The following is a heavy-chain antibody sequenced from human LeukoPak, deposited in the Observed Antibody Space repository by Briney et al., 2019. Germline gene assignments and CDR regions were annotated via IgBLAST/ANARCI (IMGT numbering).Heavy chain of an antibody. CDR3: AILGYCSGGSCYHAIYFDY. Sequence: GGSLRLSCAASGVTISDYAMSWVRQAPGKGLEWVSDISGRGDSTYYADSVKGRFTISRDKSKNTVYLQMNSLRAEDTAVYYCAILGYCSGGSCYHAIYFDYWGQGTLVTVSS. D-gene: IGHD2-15*01. CDR1: GVTISDYA. CDR2: ISGRGDST. J-gene: IGHJ4*02. V-gene: IGHV3-23*01.